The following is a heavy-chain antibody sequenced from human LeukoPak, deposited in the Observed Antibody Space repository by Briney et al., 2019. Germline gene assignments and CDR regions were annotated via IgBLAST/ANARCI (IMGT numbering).Heavy chain of an antibody. D-gene: IGHD4-17*01. CDR1: GGSISSYY. CDR3: ARVTRTTVTPDY. CDR2: IYYSGST. V-gene: IGHV4-59*01. Sequence: SETLSLTCTVSGGSISSYYWSWIRQPPGEGLEWIGYIYYSGSTNYNPSLKSRVTISVDTSKNQFSLKLSSVTAADTAVYYCARVTRTTVTPDYWGQGTLVTVSS. J-gene: IGHJ4*02.